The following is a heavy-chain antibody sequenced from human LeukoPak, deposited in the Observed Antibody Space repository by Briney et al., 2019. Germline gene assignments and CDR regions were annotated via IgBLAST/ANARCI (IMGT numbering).Heavy chain of an antibody. J-gene: IGHJ4*02. CDR3: ARQSIGGSSLSYFDY. CDR2: IYDSGST. D-gene: IGHD2-15*01. Sequence: SETLSLTCTVSGGSISSYYWGWIRQPPGKGLEWIGNIYDSGSTNYNPSLKSRVTISVDTSKNQCSLRLSSVTAADTAVYYCARQSIGGSSLSYFDYWGRGTLVNVSS. CDR1: GGSISSYY. V-gene: IGHV4-59*01.